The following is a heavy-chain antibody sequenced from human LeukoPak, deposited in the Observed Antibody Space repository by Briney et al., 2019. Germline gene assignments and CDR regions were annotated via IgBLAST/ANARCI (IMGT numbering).Heavy chain of an antibody. Sequence: GGSLRLSCAASGFTFSSYGMHWVRQAPGKGLEWVAVISYDGSNKYYADSVKGRFTISRDNSKNTLYLQMNSLRAEDTAVYYCAKPDTETDIVVVVAAPPPFDYWGQGTLVTVSS. V-gene: IGHV3-30*18. CDR1: GFTFSSYG. J-gene: IGHJ4*02. D-gene: IGHD2-15*01. CDR2: ISYDGSNK. CDR3: AKPDTETDIVVVVAAPPPFDY.